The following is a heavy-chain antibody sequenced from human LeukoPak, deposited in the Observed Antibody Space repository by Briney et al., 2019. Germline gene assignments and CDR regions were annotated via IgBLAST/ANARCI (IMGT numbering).Heavy chain of an antibody. Sequence: GGSLRLSCAASGFTFSSYNMNWVRQAPGKGLEWVSHITGSGKTINYADSVKGRFTISRDNAKNSLYLQMNSLRAEDTAFYYCASPTGSGSYDYWGRGTLVIVSS. CDR3: ASPTGSGSYDY. V-gene: IGHV3-48*01. CDR1: GFTFSSYN. J-gene: IGHJ4*02. D-gene: IGHD3-10*01. CDR2: ITGSGKTI.